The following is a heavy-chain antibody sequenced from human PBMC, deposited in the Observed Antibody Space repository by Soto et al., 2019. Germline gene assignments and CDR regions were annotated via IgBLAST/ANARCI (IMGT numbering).Heavy chain of an antibody. J-gene: IGHJ4*02. D-gene: IGHD6-19*01. CDR1: GGTFSSYT. CDR3: ARSHWTTPVAVAGPDYSFGL. Sequence: QVQLVQSGAEVKRPGSSLKVSCEASGGTFSSYTVSWLRQIPGQGLEWMGGIIPDFGTTNYAQRFQGRVSITADESPNTAFMELTTLTAEDTAVYYCARSHWTTPVAVAGPDYSFGLWGRGTLVTVSS. V-gene: IGHV1-69*01. CDR2: IIPDFGTT.